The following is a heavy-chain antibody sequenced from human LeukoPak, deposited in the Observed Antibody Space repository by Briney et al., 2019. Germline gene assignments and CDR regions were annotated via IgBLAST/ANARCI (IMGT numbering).Heavy chain of an antibody. V-gene: IGHV3-74*01. Sequence: GGSLRLSCAASGFTFSGYAMYWVRQAPGKGLVWVSRIHGDGNNIGYADSVKGRFTIFRDNAKNTLYLQMNSLRPDDTAVYYCARARVGEPTDYWGQGTLVTVS. J-gene: IGHJ4*02. CDR2: IHGDGNNI. CDR1: GFTFSGYA. CDR3: ARARVGEPTDY. D-gene: IGHD1-26*01.